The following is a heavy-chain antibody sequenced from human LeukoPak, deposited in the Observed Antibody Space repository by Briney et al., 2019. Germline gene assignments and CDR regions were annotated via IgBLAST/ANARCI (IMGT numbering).Heavy chain of an antibody. CDR3: ARGEPGYYFDY. J-gene: IGHJ4*02. V-gene: IGHV4-59*01. Sequence: PSETLSLTCTVSGGSISSYYWSWIRQPPGKGLEWIGYIYYSGSTNYNPSLKSRVTISVDTSKNQFSLKLSSVTAADTAVYYCARGEPGYYFDYWGQGTLVTVSS. D-gene: IGHD2-15*01. CDR1: GGSISSYY. CDR2: IYYSGST.